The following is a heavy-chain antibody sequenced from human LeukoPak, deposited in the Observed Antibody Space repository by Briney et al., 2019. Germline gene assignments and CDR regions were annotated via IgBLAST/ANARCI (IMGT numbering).Heavy chain of an antibody. J-gene: IGHJ4*02. CDR1: GFTFSSYA. D-gene: IGHD1-26*01. Sequence: PGRSLRLSCAASGFTFSSYAMHWVRQAPGKGLEWVAVISYDGSNKYYADSVKGRFTISRDNSKNTLYLRMNSLRAEDTAVYYCAREVGATSDYWGQGTLVTVSS. CDR3: AREVGATSDY. CDR2: ISYDGSNK. V-gene: IGHV3-30-3*01.